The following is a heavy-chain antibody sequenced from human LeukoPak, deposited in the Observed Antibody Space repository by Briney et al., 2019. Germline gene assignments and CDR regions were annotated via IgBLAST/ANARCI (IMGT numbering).Heavy chain of an antibody. CDR1: GGSISSYY. J-gene: IGHJ3*02. CDR3: ARDRGGLDAFDI. V-gene: IGHV4-38-2*02. Sequence: SETLSLTCTVSGGSISSYYWGWIRQPPGKGLEWIGTIYHSGSTYYNPSLKSRVTISVDTSKNQFSLKLSSVTAADTAIYYCARDRGGLDAFDIWGQGTMVTVSS. CDR2: IYHSGST. D-gene: IGHD3-10*01.